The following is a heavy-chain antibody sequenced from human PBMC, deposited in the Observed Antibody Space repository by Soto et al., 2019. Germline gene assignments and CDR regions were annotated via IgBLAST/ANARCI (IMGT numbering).Heavy chain of an antibody. CDR2: MNPYSGNR. J-gene: IGHJ3*02. D-gene: IGHD5-12*01. CDR3: ARGGFYSAYRVDAFDI. CDR1: GYSFTSYD. Sequence: QVQLVQSGADVKKPGASVRVSCKAAGYSFTSYDINWVRQATGQGLEWMGWMNPYSGNRGYAQKFQGRVTMTWNTSTSTAYMELSSLRSEDTAVYYCARGGFYSAYRVDAFDIWGQGTMVTDSS. V-gene: IGHV1-8*01.